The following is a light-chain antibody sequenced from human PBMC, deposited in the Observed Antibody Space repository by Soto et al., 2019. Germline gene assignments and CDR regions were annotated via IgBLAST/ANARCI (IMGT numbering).Light chain of an antibody. V-gene: IGKV4-1*01. CDR2: WAS. Sequence: DIVMTQSPDSLPVSLGERATINCRSSQSLLYDSNNKNYLAWYQQKTGQSPKLIISWASTRESGVPDRFSGSGSGTDFSLTINNVQATDVAVYYCQQRSNWPPGFTFGPGTKVDIK. CDR3: QQRSNWPPGFT. CDR1: QSLLYDSNNKNY. J-gene: IGKJ3*01.